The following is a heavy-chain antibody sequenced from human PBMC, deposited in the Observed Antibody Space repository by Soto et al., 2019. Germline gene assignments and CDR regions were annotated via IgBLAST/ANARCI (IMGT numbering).Heavy chain of an antibody. CDR3: ARGAMGNYYNDY. D-gene: IGHD3-10*01. Sequence: EVQLVESGGGLVQSGGSLRLSCAASGFTFSSYWMHWVRQAPGKGLVWVSRIKGDGISTNYADSVKGRFTISRDNAKDTVFLQMNGLSADDTAVYYCARGAMGNYYNDYWGQGTLVTVPS. CDR1: GFTFSSYW. V-gene: IGHV3-74*01. CDR2: IKGDGIST. J-gene: IGHJ4*02.